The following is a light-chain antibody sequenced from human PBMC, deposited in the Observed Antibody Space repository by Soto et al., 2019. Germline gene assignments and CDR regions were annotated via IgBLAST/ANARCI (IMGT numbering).Light chain of an antibody. V-gene: IGKV3-20*01. J-gene: IGKJ1*01. CDR1: QSVSRSH. CDR2: GAS. Sequence: ENVLTQSPGTLSLSPGERATLSCSASQSVSRSHLAWYQQKPGQAPRLLMYGASSRATGIPDRFSGGGSGADFTLTISRLEPEDFGVYYCQQYHNSILMFGQGTKVDIK. CDR3: QQYHNSILM.